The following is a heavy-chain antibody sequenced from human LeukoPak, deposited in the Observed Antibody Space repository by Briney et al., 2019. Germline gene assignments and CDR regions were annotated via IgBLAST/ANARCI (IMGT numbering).Heavy chain of an antibody. CDR2: ISSSSSYI. CDR1: GFTFSSYS. CDR3: ARDWWSIAAAGTVY. J-gene: IGHJ4*02. Sequence: GGSLRLSCAASGFTFSSYSMNWVRQAPGKGLEWVSSISSSSSYIYYADSVKGRFTISRDNAKNSLYLQMNSLRAEDTAVYYCARDWWSIAAAGTVYWGQGTLVTVSS. V-gene: IGHV3-21*01. D-gene: IGHD6-13*01.